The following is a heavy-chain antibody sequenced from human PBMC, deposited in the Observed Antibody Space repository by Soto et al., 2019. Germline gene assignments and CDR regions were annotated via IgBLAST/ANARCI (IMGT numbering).Heavy chain of an antibody. D-gene: IGHD6-13*01. J-gene: IGHJ5*02. V-gene: IGHV5-51*01. CDR2: MHPGDSDT. CDR1: GYSFSNNW. Sequence: PGESLKISCKGSGYSFSNNWVGWVRQMPGKGLEWMGIMHPGDSDTRYSPSFQGQVTISADKSINTAYLQWSSQKPSDRAMNNSARHNRYSSTWFEGWFDPWGQGTLVTVSS. CDR3: ARHNRYSSTWFEGWFDP.